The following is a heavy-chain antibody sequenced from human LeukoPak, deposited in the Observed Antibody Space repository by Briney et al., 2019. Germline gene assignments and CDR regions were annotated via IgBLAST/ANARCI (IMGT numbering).Heavy chain of an antibody. CDR2: ISSSSSYI. D-gene: IGHD3-10*02. V-gene: IGHV3-21*01. Sequence: PGGSLRLSCAASGFPFSSYSMNWVRQAPGKGLEWVSSISSSSSYIYYADSVKGRFTISRHNAKNSLFLQMNSLRAEDTAVYYCAELGITMIGGVWGKGTTVTISS. CDR3: AELGITMIGGV. CDR1: GFPFSSYS. J-gene: IGHJ6*04.